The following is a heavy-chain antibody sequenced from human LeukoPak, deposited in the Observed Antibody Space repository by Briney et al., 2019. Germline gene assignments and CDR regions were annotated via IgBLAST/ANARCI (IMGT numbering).Heavy chain of an antibody. D-gene: IGHD3-10*01. V-gene: IGHV1-18*01. CDR1: GYTFTSYG. Sequence: ASVKVSCKASGYTFTSYGISWVRQAPGQGLEWMGWISAYNGNTNYAQKLQGRVTMTTDTSTSTAYMELSSLRPEDTAVYYCARDVSQGSGSYRNQAFDYWGQGTLVTVSS. CDR3: ARDVSQGSGSYRNQAFDY. CDR2: ISAYNGNT. J-gene: IGHJ4*02.